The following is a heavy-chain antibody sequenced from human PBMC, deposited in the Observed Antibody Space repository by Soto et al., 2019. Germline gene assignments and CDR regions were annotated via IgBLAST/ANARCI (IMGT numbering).Heavy chain of an antibody. J-gene: IGHJ4*02. D-gene: IGHD6-6*01. V-gene: IGHV3-23*01. CDR1: GFTFSSYA. Sequence: EVQLLESGGGLVQPGESLRLSCAASGFTFSSYAMSWVRQAPGKGLEWVSVISGSDDSTYYADSVKGRFTISRDNSKNTLYLQRNSLRAEYTAVYYCAKRSSSSTFDYWGQGTLVTVSS. CDR2: ISGSDDST. CDR3: AKRSSSSTFDY.